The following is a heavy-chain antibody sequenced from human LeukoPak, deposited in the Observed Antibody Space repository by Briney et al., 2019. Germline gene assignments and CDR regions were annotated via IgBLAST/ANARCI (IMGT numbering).Heavy chain of an antibody. CDR2: IYTSGST. CDR3: ARLRGERFITKNYYYMDV. V-gene: IGHV4-4*09. Sequence: SETLSLTCTVSGGSISSYYWSWIRQPPGKGLEWIGYIYTSGSTNYNPSLKSRVTISVDTSKNQFSLKLSSVTAADTAVYYCARLRGERFITKNYYYMDVWGKGTTVTVSS. CDR1: GGSISSYY. D-gene: IGHD1-1*01. J-gene: IGHJ6*03.